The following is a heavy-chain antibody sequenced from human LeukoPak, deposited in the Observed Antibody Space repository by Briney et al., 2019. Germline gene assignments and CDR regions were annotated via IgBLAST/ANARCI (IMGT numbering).Heavy chain of an antibody. Sequence: GGSLRLSCAASGFTFSSYWMSWVRQAPGKGLEWVANIKQDGSEKYYVDSVKGRFTISRDNAKNSLYLQLNSLRAEDTAVYYCARSPYTSGWYGGGYWGQGTLVTVSS. D-gene: IGHD6-19*01. CDR2: IKQDGSEK. J-gene: IGHJ4*02. CDR3: ARSPYTSGWYGGGY. V-gene: IGHV3-7*01. CDR1: GFTFSSYW.